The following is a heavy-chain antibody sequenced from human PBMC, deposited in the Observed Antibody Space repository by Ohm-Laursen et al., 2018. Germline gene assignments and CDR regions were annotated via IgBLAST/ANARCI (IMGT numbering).Heavy chain of an antibody. CDR1: GFTFSDYY. CDR2: ISSSGSTI. D-gene: IGHD4-17*01. V-gene: IGHV3-11*04. J-gene: IGHJ4*02. CDR3: ARGAPFYGGFDY. Sequence: SLRLSCAASGFTFSDYYMSWIRQAPGKGLEWVSYISSSGSTIYYADSVKGRLTISRDNAKNSLYLQMGGLRGEDTAVYYCARGAPFYGGFDYWGQGTLVTVSS.